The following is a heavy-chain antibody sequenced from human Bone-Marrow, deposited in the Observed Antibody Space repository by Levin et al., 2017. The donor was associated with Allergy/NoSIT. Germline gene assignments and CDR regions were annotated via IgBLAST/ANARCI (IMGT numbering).Heavy chain of an antibody. D-gene: IGHD4-17*01. CDR1: GFNFRSFA. V-gene: IGHV3-23*01. CDR3: ARTKVEGGDYLDYFDY. CDR2: ITGGGVTT. Sequence: GESLKISCAGSGFNFRSFAMSWVRQAPGKGLEWVSSITGGGVTTYYLDSVKGRFTISRDNSKNTLYLQMNRLRAEDKAVYFCARTKVEGGDYLDYFDYWGQGTLVTVSS. J-gene: IGHJ4*02.